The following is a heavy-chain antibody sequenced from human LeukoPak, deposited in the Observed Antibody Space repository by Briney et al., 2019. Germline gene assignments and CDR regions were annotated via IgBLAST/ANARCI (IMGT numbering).Heavy chain of an antibody. Sequence: PGGSLRLSCAASGFTFSSYGMSWVRQAPGKGLEWVSAISGSGGSTYYADSVKGRFTISRDNSKNTLYLQMNSLRAEDTAVYYCAKDLSDYGDYMNAFDIWGQGTMVTVSS. CDR1: GFTFSSYG. V-gene: IGHV3-23*01. CDR3: AKDLSDYGDYMNAFDI. CDR2: ISGSGGST. D-gene: IGHD4-17*01. J-gene: IGHJ3*02.